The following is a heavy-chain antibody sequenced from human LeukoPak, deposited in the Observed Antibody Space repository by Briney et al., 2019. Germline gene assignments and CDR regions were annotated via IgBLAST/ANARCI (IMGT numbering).Heavy chain of an antibody. CDR2: IYHSGST. D-gene: IGHD6-19*01. Sequence: SETLSLTCAVSAYSVSSGYYWGWIRQPPGKGLEWIGSIYHSGSTYYSPSLKSRVTISVDTSKSQFSLKLTSVTAADTAVYYCARAGAVAGPDYWGQGTLVTVSS. CDR3: ARAGAVAGPDY. V-gene: IGHV4-38-2*01. J-gene: IGHJ4*02. CDR1: AYSVSSGYY.